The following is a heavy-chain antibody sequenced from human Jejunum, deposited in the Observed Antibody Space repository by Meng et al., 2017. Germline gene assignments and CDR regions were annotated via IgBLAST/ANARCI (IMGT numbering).Heavy chain of an antibody. CDR1: GFIFSSYW. V-gene: IGHV3-74*01. CDR2: INEDGSRT. J-gene: IGHJ4*02. Sequence: EVQLVESGGGLVQPGGFLRLSCAASGFIFSSYWMHWVRQVPGKGLVGVSRINEDGSRTNYADSVKGRFTISRDNAKNTLYLQMNSLRAEDTAVYHCLRVSTVTTEDDWGQGTLVTVSS. CDR3: LRVSTVTTEDD. D-gene: IGHD4-11*01.